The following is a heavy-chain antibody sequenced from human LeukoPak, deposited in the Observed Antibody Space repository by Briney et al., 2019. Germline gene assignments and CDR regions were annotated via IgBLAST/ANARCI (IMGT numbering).Heavy chain of an antibody. J-gene: IGHJ4*02. CDR2: ISAYNGDT. D-gene: IGHD3-16*01. V-gene: IGHV1-18*04. CDR1: GYTFTSYY. CDR3: ARDNDSRDPPHFDY. Sequence: ASVKVSCKASGYTFTSYYMHWVRQAPRQGLEWMGWISAYNGDTNYAQKFQGRFTMTTDTSTSTAYMELSSLRSEDTAVYYCARDNDSRDPPHFDYWGQGTLVTVSS.